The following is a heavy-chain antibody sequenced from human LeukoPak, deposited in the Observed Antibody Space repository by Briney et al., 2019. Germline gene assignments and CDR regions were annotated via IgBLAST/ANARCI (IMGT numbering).Heavy chain of an antibody. Sequence: SETLSLTCTVSNGSISSFYWTWIRQPPGKGLEWIGYIYYTGTTDYNPSLKSRVTISVDTSKNQFSLELSSVTAADTAVYYCARGYGRYFDYWGQGTLVTVSS. CDR2: IYYTGTT. CDR3: ARGYGRYFDY. D-gene: IGHD5-18*01. CDR1: NGSISSFY. J-gene: IGHJ4*02. V-gene: IGHV4-59*01.